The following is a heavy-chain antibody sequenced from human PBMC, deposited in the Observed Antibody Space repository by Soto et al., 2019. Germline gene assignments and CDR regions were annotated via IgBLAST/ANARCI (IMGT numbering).Heavy chain of an antibody. D-gene: IGHD3-10*01. CDR3: AGVRVPQFRWFDP. Sequence: QVQLVQSGAEVKKPGSSVKVSCKASGGTFSSYAISWVRQAPGQGLEWMGGIIPIFGTANYAQKFQGRVTIPADDSTSTAYMELSTLSSEDTAVYYCAGVRVPQFRWFDPWGQGTLVTVSS. V-gene: IGHV1-69*01. CDR2: IIPIFGTA. CDR1: GGTFSSYA. J-gene: IGHJ5*02.